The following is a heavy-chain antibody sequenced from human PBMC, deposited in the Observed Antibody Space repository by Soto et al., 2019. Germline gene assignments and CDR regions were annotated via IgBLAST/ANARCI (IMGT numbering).Heavy chain of an antibody. CDR3: AKDHGDEGPNWIDS. J-gene: IGHJ5*01. CDR2: LSGSGGTT. V-gene: IGHV3-23*01. Sequence: EVQLLESGGGLVQPGGSLRLSCAASGFTFSSYAMSWLRQPPGKALAWVSTLSGSGGTTYYADSVKGQFTISSDNSKSALYVPMNSPGAEDTAVFYCAKDHGDEGPNWIDSWGQGTLFTVAS. CDR1: GFTFSSYA.